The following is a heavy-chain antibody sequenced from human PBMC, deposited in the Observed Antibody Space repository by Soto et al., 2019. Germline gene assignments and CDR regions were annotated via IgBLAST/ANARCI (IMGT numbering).Heavy chain of an antibody. CDR3: ATGRPGPVSTFPLFEY. J-gene: IGHJ4*02. CDR1: AFSFSTFG. V-gene: IGHV3-33*01. CDR2: VWADGTTK. Sequence: QVQLLESGGGVVQPGRSLSLSCTVSAFSFSTFGMHWVGQAPGKGLEWVAIVWADGTTKYYAVSVRGRFTISRDNSENTLYLQMNSLRAEDTAVYYCATGRPGPVSTFPLFEYWGQGTLVTVSS. D-gene: IGHD3-3*02.